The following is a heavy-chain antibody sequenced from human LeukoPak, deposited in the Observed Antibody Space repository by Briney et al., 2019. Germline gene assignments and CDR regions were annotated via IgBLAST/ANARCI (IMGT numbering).Heavy chain of an antibody. Sequence: PSETLSLTCTVSGGSISSGSYYWSWIRQPAGKGLEWIGRIYTSGSTNYNPSLRSRVTISVDTSKNQFSLKLSSVTAADTAVYYCARDDGSGWPIHFDYWGQGTLVTVSS. D-gene: IGHD6-19*01. CDR2: IYTSGST. CDR3: ARDDGSGWPIHFDY. J-gene: IGHJ4*02. CDR1: GGSISSGSYY. V-gene: IGHV4-61*02.